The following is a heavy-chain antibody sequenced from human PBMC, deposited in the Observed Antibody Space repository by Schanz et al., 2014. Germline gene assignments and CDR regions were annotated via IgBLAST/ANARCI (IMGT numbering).Heavy chain of an antibody. CDR3: AAHETLSTTACYPS. J-gene: IGHJ4*02. CDR1: GFTFSEVY. CDR2: ISGSGGST. V-gene: IGHV3-23*04. Sequence: EARLVESGGGLVEPGGSLRLSCSGSGFTFSEVYMSWVRQAPGKGLEWVSAISGSGGSTYYADSVKGRFTISRDNSKNTLYLQMTGLRAEDTAVYYCAAHETLSTTACYPSWGQGTLVIVSS. D-gene: IGHD2-2*01.